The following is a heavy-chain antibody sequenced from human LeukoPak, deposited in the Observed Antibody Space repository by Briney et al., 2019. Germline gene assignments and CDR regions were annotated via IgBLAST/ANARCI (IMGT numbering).Heavy chain of an antibody. J-gene: IGHJ3*02. D-gene: IGHD3-9*01. CDR1: GDSVSSNIAA. Sequence: SQTLSLTCAISGDSVSSNIAAWNWIRQSPSRGLEWLGRTYYRSKWYSDYAVSVKGRVTINADTSKNQFSLQMNSVTPEDTAVYYCASAGFRAFQIWGQGTTVTVSS. CDR3: ASAGFRAFQI. CDR2: TYYRSKWYS. V-gene: IGHV6-1*01.